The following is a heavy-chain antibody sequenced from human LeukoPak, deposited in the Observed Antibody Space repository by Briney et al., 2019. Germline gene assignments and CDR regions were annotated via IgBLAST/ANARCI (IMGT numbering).Heavy chain of an antibody. J-gene: IGHJ6*02. Sequence: GGSLRLSCAASGFTVSSNYMSWVRQAPGKGLEWVSVIYSGGSTYYADAVKGRLTISRDNSNNTLYLQMNSLRADDTAVYYCARDGGDDYYYYGMDVWGQGTTVTVSS. V-gene: IGHV3-66*02. CDR2: IYSGGST. D-gene: IGHD2-21*02. CDR1: GFTVSSNY. CDR3: ARDGGDDYYYYGMDV.